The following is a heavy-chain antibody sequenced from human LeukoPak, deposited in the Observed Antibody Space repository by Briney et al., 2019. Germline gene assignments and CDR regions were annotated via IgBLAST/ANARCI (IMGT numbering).Heavy chain of an antibody. D-gene: IGHD3-16*01. CDR3: ARDGDVMITFGGVIN. J-gene: IGHJ4*02. V-gene: IGHV1-18*01. CDR2: ISAYNGNT. Sequence: EASGKVSCKASGYTFTSYGISWVRQAPGQGLEWMGWISAYNGNTNYAQKLQGRVTMTTDTSTSTAYMELRSLRSDDTAVYYCARDGDVMITFGGVINWGQGTLVTVSS. CDR1: GYTFTSYG.